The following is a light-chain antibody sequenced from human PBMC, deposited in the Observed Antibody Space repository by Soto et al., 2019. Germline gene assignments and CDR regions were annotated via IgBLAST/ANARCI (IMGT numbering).Light chain of an antibody. CDR3: QQYNNWPGT. CDR2: GAS. J-gene: IGKJ5*01. CDR1: QSVSST. V-gene: IGKV3-15*01. Sequence: EIVMTQSPATPSVSPGERATLSCRASQSVSSTLAWYQQKPGQAPRLLIYGASTRATGIPARFSGRGSGTEFTLTISSLQSEDFAVYYCQQYNNWPGTVGQGTRLEI.